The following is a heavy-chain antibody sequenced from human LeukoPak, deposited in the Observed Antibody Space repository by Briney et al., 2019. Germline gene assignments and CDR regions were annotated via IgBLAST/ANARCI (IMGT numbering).Heavy chain of an antibody. D-gene: IGHD3-22*01. CDR3: ARQGFGYDSSGYLY. J-gene: IGHJ4*02. CDR2: IFYSGST. Sequence: SETLSLTCTVSSGPISTSNYYWGWVRQPPGKALEWIGNIFYSGSTYYSPSLKSRVTISVDTSKNQSSLRLSSVTAADTAVYYCARQGFGYDSSGYLYWGQGTLVTVSS. CDR1: SGPISTSNYY. V-gene: IGHV4-39*07.